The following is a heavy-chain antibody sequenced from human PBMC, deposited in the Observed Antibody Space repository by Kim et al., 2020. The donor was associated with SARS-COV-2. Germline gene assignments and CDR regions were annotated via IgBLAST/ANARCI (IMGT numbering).Heavy chain of an antibody. V-gene: IGHV3-7*01. Sequence: VDCVKGRLTTARDNAKNSRPLQMNSLRAEDTAVYYCARDRYSSSAGRSDYWGQGTLVTVSS. CDR3: ARDRYSSSAGRSDY. J-gene: IGHJ4*02. D-gene: IGHD6-19*01.